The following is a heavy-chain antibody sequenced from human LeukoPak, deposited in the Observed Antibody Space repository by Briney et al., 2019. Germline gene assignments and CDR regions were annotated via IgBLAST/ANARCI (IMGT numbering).Heavy chain of an antibody. CDR2: INHSGST. J-gene: IGHJ4*02. V-gene: IGHV4-34*01. D-gene: IGHD5-24*01. CDR3: ARGRVMPTIISWGIDY. CDR1: GGSFSGYY. Sequence: SETLSLTCAVYGGSFSGYYWSWIRQPPGKGLEWIGEINHSGSTNYYPSLKSRVTISVDTTKNQFSLKLSSVTAADTAVYYCARGRVMPTIISWGIDYWGQGTLVTVSS.